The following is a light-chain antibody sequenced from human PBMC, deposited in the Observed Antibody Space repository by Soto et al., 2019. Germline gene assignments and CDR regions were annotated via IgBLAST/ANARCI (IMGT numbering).Light chain of an antibody. CDR2: VTS. J-gene: IGKJ1*01. CDR3: MQALKTPPT. V-gene: IGKV2-28*01. CDR1: QSLQHSNGNNY. Sequence: DVVMTQSPLSQAVTPGEPASISCRSSQSLQHSNGNNYVDWYLQKPGQPPQLLIYVTSNRASGVPDRFSGTGAGTDFTLKISKVEAEDVGIYYCMQALKTPPTFGQGTKVEIK.